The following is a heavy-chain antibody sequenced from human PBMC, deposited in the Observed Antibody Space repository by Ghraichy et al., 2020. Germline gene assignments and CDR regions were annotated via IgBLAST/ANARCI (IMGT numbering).Heavy chain of an antibody. CDR3: ATYCSGGSCYSEGVVFDY. D-gene: IGHD2-15*01. CDR2: VNSNSGGT. V-gene: IGHV1-2*02. CDR1: GYTFIAYH. Sequence: ASVKVSCKASGYTFIAYHMHWVRQAPGQGLEWMGWVNSNSGGTNYAQRFQGRVTMTRDTSISTAYMELSRLTSDDTAVYYCATYCSGGSCYSEGVVFDYWGQGTLVTVSS. J-gene: IGHJ4*02.